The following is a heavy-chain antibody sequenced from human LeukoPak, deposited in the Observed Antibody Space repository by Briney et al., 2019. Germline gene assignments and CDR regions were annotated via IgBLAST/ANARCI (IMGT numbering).Heavy chain of an antibody. CDR1: GFTFTAYS. V-gene: IGHV3-21*01. Sequence: PGGSLRLSCAASGFTFTAYSMNWVRQAPGKGLEWVSSISTSNNYTYYADSVKGRFTISRDNAKNPLYLQMNSLRAEDTAVYYCARVPSQNPYYYYYGLDVWGQGTTVTVSS. J-gene: IGHJ6*02. CDR3: ARVPSQNPYYYYYGLDV. CDR2: ISTSNNYT. D-gene: IGHD2/OR15-2a*01.